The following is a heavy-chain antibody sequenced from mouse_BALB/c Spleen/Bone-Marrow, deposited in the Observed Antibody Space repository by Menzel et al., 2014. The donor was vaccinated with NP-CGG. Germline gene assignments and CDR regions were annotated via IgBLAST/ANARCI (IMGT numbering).Heavy chain of an antibody. Sequence: EVKLMESGGGLVQPGGSLRLSCAISGFTFTDYYMSWVRQPPGKALEWLGFIRNKANGYTTEYSTSVKGRFTISRDNSQSILYLQMNPMRAEDSATYYCARYTTSNIYWYFDVWGAGTTLTVSS. CDR2: IRNKANGYTT. D-gene: IGHD2-5*01. J-gene: IGHJ1*01. CDR1: GFTFTDYY. V-gene: IGHV7-3*02. CDR3: ARYTTSNIYWYFDV.